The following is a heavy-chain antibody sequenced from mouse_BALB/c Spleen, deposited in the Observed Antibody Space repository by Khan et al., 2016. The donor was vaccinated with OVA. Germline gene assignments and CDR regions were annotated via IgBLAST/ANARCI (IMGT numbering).Heavy chain of an antibody. J-gene: IGHJ3*01. V-gene: IGHV5-6-5*01. CDR1: GFTFSNYA. CDR2: ISSGGTT. CDR3: ARDYWFTY. Sequence: EVKLEVSGGDLVKPGGSLKLSCAASGFTFSNYAMSWVRQTPASSLEWVASISSGGTTYFPDSVKGRFTISRDNGRNILYLQMSSLRSEDTAMYYCARDYWFTYWGQGTLVTVPA.